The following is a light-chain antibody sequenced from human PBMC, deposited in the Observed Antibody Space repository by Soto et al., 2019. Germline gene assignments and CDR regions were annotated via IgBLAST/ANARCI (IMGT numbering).Light chain of an antibody. CDR1: ISDVGGYNF. CDR2: DVS. J-gene: IGLJ1*01. CDR3: SSFTGSNHV. Sequence: QSALTQPASVSGSPGQSITISCTGTISDVGGYNFVSWYQQYPGKAPKLMICDVSNRPSGVPNRFSGSKSGNTASLTISGLQAEDEADYYCSSFTGSNHVFGTGTKLTVL. V-gene: IGLV2-14*03.